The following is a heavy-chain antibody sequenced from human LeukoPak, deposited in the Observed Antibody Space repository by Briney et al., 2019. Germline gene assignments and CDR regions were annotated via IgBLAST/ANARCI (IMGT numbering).Heavy chain of an antibody. Sequence: GGSLRLSCAGSGFTLSNYWMTWVRQAPGKGLEWVANIKEDGSEKYYVDSVKGRFTTSRDNAKNSLYLQMNSLRAEDTAVYYCARDPSSDAFDIWGQGTMVTVSS. CDR3: ARDPSSDAFDI. CDR2: IKEDGSEK. J-gene: IGHJ3*02. CDR1: GFTLSNYW. V-gene: IGHV3-7*05.